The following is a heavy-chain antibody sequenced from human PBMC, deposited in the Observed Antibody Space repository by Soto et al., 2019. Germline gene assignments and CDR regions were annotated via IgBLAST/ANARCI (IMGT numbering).Heavy chain of an antibody. Sequence: GGSLRLSCAASGFTFSSYAMSWVRQAPGKGLEWVPAISGSGGSTYYADSVKGRFTISRDNSKNTLYLQMNSLRAEDTAVYYCAKVGGSGYDFWSGYWAYWGQGTLVTVSS. J-gene: IGHJ4*02. CDR3: AKVGGSGYDFWSGYWAY. D-gene: IGHD3-3*01. V-gene: IGHV3-23*01. CDR1: GFTFSSYA. CDR2: ISGSGGST.